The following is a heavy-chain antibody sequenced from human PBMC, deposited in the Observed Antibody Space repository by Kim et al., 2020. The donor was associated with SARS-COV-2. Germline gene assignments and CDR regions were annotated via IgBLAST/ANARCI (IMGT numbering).Heavy chain of an antibody. V-gene: IGHV1-69*13. J-gene: IGHJ6*02. D-gene: IGHD3-10*01. Sequence: SVKVSCKASGGTFSSYAISWVRQAPGQGLEWMGGIIPIFGTANYAQKFQGRVTITADESTSTAYMELSSLRSEDTAVYYCSASNWDDSGSYDQITTYYYYGMDVWGQGTTVTVSS. CDR3: SASNWDDSGSYDQITTYYYYGMDV. CDR1: GGTFSSYA. CDR2: IIPIFGTA.